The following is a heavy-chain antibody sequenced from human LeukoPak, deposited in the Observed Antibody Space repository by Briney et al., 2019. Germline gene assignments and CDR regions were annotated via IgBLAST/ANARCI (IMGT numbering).Heavy chain of an antibody. CDR1: GYTVTSYY. CDR3: ASVYKYGMGV. Sequence: ASVKVSCKASGYTVTSYYMHWVRQAPGQGLEWMAILNPSGGSSSYAQKFQGRATLTRATSTSTVYMELSSLRSEDTAVYYCASVYKYGMGVWGQGTTVIVSS. J-gene: IGHJ6*02. V-gene: IGHV1-46*01. CDR2: LNPSGGSS.